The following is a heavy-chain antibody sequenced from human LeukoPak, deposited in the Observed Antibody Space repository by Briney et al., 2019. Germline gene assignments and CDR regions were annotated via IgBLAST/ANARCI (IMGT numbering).Heavy chain of an antibody. J-gene: IGHJ6*03. V-gene: IGHV3-53*01. D-gene: IGHD6-19*01. CDR1: GFTVSSNY. CDR2: VYSGGST. Sequence: GGSLRLSCAASGFTVSSNYMSWVRQAPGKGLEWVSVVYSGGSTYYADSVKGRFTISRDNSKNTLYLQMNSLRAEDTAVYYCARVYKWLVLTFYYYYMDVWGKGTTVTVSS. CDR3: ARVYKWLVLTFYYYYMDV.